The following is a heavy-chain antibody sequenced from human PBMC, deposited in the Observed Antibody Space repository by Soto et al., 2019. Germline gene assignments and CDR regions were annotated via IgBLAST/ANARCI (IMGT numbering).Heavy chain of an antibody. V-gene: IGHV1-2*04. D-gene: IGHD6-6*01. J-gene: IGHJ6*02. CDR3: ARAGVYEYSSSSDSYYYYGMDV. Sequence: ASVKVSCKASGYTFTGYYMHWVRQAPGQGLEWMGWINPNSGGTNYAQKFQGWVTMTRDTSISTAYMELSRLRSDDTAVYYCARAGVYEYSSSSDSYYYYGMDVWGQGTTVTVYS. CDR1: GYTFTGYY. CDR2: INPNSGGT.